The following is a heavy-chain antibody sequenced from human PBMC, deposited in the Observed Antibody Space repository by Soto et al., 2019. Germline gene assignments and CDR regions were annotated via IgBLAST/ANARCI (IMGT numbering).Heavy chain of an antibody. V-gene: IGHV2-5*02. CDR2: IYWDDDK. D-gene: IGHD6-19*01. Sequence: QITLKESGPTLVKPTQTLTLTCTFSGFSFSTTGVGVGWIRQPPGKALEWLALIYWDDDKSYSPSLKSRLTITKDTSKNPVVLTMTNMDPVDTATYYCAHRQAQGIGLAGTFDSWGQGTLVTVSS. J-gene: IGHJ4*02. CDR3: AHRQAQGIGLAGTFDS. CDR1: GFSFSTTGVG.